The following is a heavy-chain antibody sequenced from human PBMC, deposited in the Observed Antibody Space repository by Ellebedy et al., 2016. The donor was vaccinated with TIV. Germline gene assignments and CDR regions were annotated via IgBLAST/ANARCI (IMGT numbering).Heavy chain of an antibody. J-gene: IGHJ4*02. V-gene: IGHV3-74*01. CDR1: GFTLGSYW. CDR3: ARDTPLPGQTFDS. D-gene: IGHD2-15*01. Sequence: GESLKISXAASGFTLGSYWMDWVRQAPGQGLVWVSRISTDGIVTDYADSVKGRFTTSRDNAKNTLYLQMNSLRAEDTAVYYCARDTPLPGQTFDSWGQGTLVTVSS. CDR2: ISTDGIVT.